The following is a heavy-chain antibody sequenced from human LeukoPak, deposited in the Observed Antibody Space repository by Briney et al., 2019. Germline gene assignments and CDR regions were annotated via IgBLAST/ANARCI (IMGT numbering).Heavy chain of an antibody. CDR2: IYYSGST. D-gene: IGHD7-27*01. J-gene: IGHJ5*02. Sequence: SETLSLTCTVSGGSISSHYWSWIRQPPGKGLEWIGYIYYSGSTNYNPSLKSRVTISVDTSKNQFSLKLSSVTAADTAVYYCARDLPGDWFDPWAREPWSPSPQ. CDR3: ARDLPGDWFDP. V-gene: IGHV4-59*11. CDR1: GGSISSHY.